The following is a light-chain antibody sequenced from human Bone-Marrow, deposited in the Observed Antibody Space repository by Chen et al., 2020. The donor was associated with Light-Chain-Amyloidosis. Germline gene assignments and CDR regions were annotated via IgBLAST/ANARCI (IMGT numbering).Light chain of an antibody. V-gene: IGLV2-14*01. J-gene: IGLJ1*01. Sequence: QSALTQPAYGPGSPGQSLTSSCSGTSSDVGGDNHVSWYQQHPDKAPKLMIYEVTNRPSWVPDRFSGSKSDNTASLTISGLQTEDEADYFCSSYTITNTLVFGSGTRVTVL. CDR3: SSYTITNTLV. CDR2: EVT. CDR1: SSDVGGDNH.